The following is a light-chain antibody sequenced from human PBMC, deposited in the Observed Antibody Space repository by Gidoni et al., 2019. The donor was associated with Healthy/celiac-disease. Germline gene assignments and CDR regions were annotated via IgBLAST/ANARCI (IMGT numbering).Light chain of an antibody. V-gene: IGLV3-25*03. Sequence: SYELTQPPSVSVSPGQTARITCSGDALPKQYAYWYQQKPGQAPVLVIYKDSERPSGIPERFSGSSSGTTVTLTISGVQAEDEADYYGQSADSSALYVFGGGTKLTVL. CDR2: KDS. J-gene: IGLJ3*02. CDR3: QSADSSALYV. CDR1: ALPKQY.